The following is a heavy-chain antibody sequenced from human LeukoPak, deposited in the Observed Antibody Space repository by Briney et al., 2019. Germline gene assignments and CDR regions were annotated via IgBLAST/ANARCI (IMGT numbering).Heavy chain of an antibody. J-gene: IGHJ5*02. CDR3: ARDWTNIAARPGRSWFDP. CDR1: GYTFTGYY. V-gene: IGHV1-69*13. CDR2: IIPIFGTA. Sequence: SVKVSYKASGYTFTGYYMHWVRQAPGQGLEWMGGIIPIFGTANYAQKFQGRVTITADESTSTAYMELSSLRSEDTAVYYCARDWTNIAARPGRSWFDPWGQGTLVTVSS. D-gene: IGHD6-6*01.